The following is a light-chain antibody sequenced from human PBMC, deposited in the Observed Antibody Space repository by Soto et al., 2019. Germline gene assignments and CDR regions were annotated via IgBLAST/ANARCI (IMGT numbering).Light chain of an antibody. V-gene: IGLV2-8*01. Sequence: QSALTQPPSASGSPGQSVTISCTGTSSDIGGYNYVSWYQQHPGKAPKLMFYEVTKRPSGVPDRFSGSKSGNTASLTVAGLKAEDEADYYCSSYAGSNNLVFGGGTKLTVL. CDR1: SSDIGGYNY. CDR2: EVT. J-gene: IGLJ3*02. CDR3: SSYAGSNNLV.